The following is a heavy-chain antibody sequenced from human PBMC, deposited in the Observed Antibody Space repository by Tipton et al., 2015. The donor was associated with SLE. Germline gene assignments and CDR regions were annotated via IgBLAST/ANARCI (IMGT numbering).Heavy chain of an antibody. J-gene: IGHJ5*02. CDR3: ARGGNWNSVWWFDP. D-gene: IGHD1-7*01. V-gene: IGHV4-59*11. CDR2: IYYSGGT. CDR1: GGSISSPY. Sequence: TLSLTCTVSGGSISSPYWSWIRQPPGKGLEWVGYIYYSGGTNYNPSLKSRVTIAVDTSKNQFSLKLSSVTAADTAVYYCARGGNWNSVWWFDPWGQGTLVTVSS.